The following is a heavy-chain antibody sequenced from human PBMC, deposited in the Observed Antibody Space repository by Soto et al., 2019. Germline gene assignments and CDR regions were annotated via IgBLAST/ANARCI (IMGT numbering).Heavy chain of an antibody. V-gene: IGHV4-61*01. D-gene: IGHD2-15*01. CDR2: IYYSGST. Sequence: SETLSLTCTVSGGSVSSGSYYWSWIRQPPGKGLEWIGYIYYSGSTNYNPSLKSRVTISVDTSKNQFSLKLSSVTAADTAVYYCARVVVGYSPNFDYWGQGTLVTVSS. CDR3: ARVVVGYSPNFDY. CDR1: GGSVSSGSYY. J-gene: IGHJ4*02.